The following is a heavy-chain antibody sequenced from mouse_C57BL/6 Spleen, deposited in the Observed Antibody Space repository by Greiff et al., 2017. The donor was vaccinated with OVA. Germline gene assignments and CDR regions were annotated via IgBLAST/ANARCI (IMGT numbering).Heavy chain of an antibody. CDR3: ARMGRTRFDY. J-gene: IGHJ2*01. CDR1: GFTFSDYG. Sequence: EVQGVESGGGLVKPGGSLKLSCAASGFTFSDYGMHWVRQAPENGLEWVAYISSGSSTIYYADTVKGRFTISRDNAKNTLFLQMTSLRSEDTAMYYCARMGRTRFDYWGQGTTLTVSS. D-gene: IGHD4-1*01. CDR2: ISSGSSTI. V-gene: IGHV5-17*01.